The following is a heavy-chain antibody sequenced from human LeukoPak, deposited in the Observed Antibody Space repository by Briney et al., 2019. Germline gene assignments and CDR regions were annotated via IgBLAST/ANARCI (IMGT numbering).Heavy chain of an antibody. Sequence: PGGSLRHSCAASGFTFSSYWMHWVRQAPGKGLVWVSRINSDGSSTSYADSVKGRFTISRDNAKNTLYLQMNSLRAEDTAVYYCASATEVWFGELWPPDYWGQGTLVTVSS. V-gene: IGHV3-74*01. CDR2: INSDGSST. D-gene: IGHD3-10*01. J-gene: IGHJ4*02. CDR3: ASATEVWFGELWPPDY. CDR1: GFTFSSYW.